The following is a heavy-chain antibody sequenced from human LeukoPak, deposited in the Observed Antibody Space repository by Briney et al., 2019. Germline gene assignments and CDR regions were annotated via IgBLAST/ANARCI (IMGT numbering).Heavy chain of an antibody. V-gene: IGHV4-59*01. J-gene: IGHJ4*02. CDR2: IYYTGST. CDR3: AKTLSFYGHSDF. D-gene: IGHD2/OR15-2a*01. Sequence: SETLSLTCTVSGGSISSYYWSWLRQPPGKGLEWIGYIYYTGSTTYNPSLNSRVTISVDTSKSQFSLKLSSVTAADTAVYYCAKTLSFYGHSDFWGQGTLVTVSS. CDR1: GGSISSYY.